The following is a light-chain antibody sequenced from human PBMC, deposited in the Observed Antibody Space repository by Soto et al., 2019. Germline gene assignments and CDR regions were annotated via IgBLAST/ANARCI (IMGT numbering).Light chain of an antibody. CDR1: QSVGIH. CDR2: SAS. Sequence: EIVMTQSPATLSMSPGERAALSCRASQSVGIHLAWYQQKPGQAPRLLLYSASTRAAGVPPRFSASGSGTEFTLTISSLQSEDFAVYYCQQYNNWPLTFGPGTSVDIK. J-gene: IGKJ3*01. CDR3: QQYNNWPLT. V-gene: IGKV3-15*01.